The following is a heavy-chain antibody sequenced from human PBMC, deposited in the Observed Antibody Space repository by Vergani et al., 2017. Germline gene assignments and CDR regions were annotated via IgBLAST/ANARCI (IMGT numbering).Heavy chain of an antibody. V-gene: IGHV4-31*03. Sequence: QVQLQESGPGLVKASQTLSLTCSVSGASVGRGGYYWTWVRQRPGMGLDWIGYIYYSVTTYYNPSLDSRLTISLDTSENHLSLKLTSVTDADTAVYYCARQKDYYMDVWGKGTTVTVSS. CDR2: IYYSVTT. CDR1: GASVGRGGYY. J-gene: IGHJ6*03. CDR3: ARQKDYYMDV.